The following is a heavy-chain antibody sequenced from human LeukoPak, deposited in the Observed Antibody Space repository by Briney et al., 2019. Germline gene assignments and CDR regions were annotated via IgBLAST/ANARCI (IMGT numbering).Heavy chain of an antibody. D-gene: IGHD6-19*01. V-gene: IGHV1-18*01. Sequence: ASVKVSCRASGYTFTSYGISWVRQAPGQGLEWMGWISAYNGNTNYAQKLQGRVTMTTDTSTSTAYMELRSLRSDDTAVYYCARDTRQQWLVIGSFDYWGQGTLVTVSS. CDR3: ARDTRQQWLVIGSFDY. J-gene: IGHJ4*02. CDR2: ISAYNGNT. CDR1: GYTFTSYG.